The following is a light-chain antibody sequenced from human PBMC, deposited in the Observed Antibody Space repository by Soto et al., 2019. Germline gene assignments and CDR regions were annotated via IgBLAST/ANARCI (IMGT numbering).Light chain of an antibody. J-gene: IGKJ5*01. V-gene: IGKV3-15*01. Sequence: EIVMTQSPATLSVSPWERATLSCRASQSISSKLAWYQQKPGQAPRLLLYGASTRATGIPVRFSGSGSGTEFTLTISSLQSEDFAVYYCQQYDNWPPFTFGQGTRLEIK. CDR1: QSISSK. CDR2: GAS. CDR3: QQYDNWPPFT.